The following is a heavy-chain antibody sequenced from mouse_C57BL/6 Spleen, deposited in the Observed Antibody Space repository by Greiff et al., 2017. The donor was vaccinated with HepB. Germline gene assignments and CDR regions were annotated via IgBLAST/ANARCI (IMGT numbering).Heavy chain of an antibody. CDR2: IDPSDSYT. V-gene: IGHV1-50*01. Sequence: QVQLQQPGAELVKPGASVKLSCKASGYTFTSYWMQWVKQRPGQGLEWIGEIDPSDSYTNYNQKFKGKATLTVDISSSTAYMQLSSLTSEDSAVYYCARGGYGSSLGYFDVWGTGTTVTVSS. CDR3: ARGGYGSSLGYFDV. J-gene: IGHJ1*03. D-gene: IGHD1-1*01. CDR1: GYTFTSYW.